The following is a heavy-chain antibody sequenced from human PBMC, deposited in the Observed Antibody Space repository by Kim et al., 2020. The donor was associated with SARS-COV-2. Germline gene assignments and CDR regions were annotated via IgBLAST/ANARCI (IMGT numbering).Heavy chain of an antibody. D-gene: IGHD1-1*01. Sequence: GGSLRLSCTASGFTFSGASMDWVRQAPGKGLEWIAYIDSSGNAIAYADSVRGRFTISRDNGKSSLFLQMNSLRDEDTAVYFCARGQLRSFDYWGPGTLV. CDR1: GFTFSGAS. CDR2: IDSSGNAI. CDR3: ARGQLRSFDY. J-gene: IGHJ4*02. V-gene: IGHV3-48*02.